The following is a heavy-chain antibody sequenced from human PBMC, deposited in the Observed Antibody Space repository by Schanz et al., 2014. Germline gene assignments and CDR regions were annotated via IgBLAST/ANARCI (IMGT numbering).Heavy chain of an antibody. Sequence: QVQLVQSGAEVKKPGASVKVSCKASGYTFTSYAMNWVRQAPGQGLEWMGWINPDSGDTNYVQNCEGRVTMTRDTSITTAYMDLSRLTSDDTAVYYCARVYRWQHILGHFDSWGQGSLVTVSS. D-gene: IGHD6-13*01. CDR3: ARVYRWQHILGHFDS. CDR1: GYTFTSYA. CDR2: INPDSGDT. J-gene: IGHJ4*02. V-gene: IGHV1-2*02.